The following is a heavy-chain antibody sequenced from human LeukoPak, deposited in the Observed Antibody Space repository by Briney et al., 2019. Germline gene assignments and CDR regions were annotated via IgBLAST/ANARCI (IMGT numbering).Heavy chain of an antibody. CDR1: GFTFSSYA. Sequence: PGGSLRLSCAASGFTFSSYAMHWFRQAPGKGLGWVAVISYDGSNKYYADSVKGRFTISRDNSKNTLYLQMNSLRAEDTAVYYCARGVGATTFDYWGQGTLVTVSS. CDR3: ARGVGATTFDY. J-gene: IGHJ4*02. D-gene: IGHD1-26*01. V-gene: IGHV3-30-3*01. CDR2: ISYDGSNK.